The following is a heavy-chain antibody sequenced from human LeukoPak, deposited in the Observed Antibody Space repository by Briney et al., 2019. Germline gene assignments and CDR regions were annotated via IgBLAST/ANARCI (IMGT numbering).Heavy chain of an antibody. CDR2: IWYDGSNR. J-gene: IGHJ4*02. CDR1: GFTFSSYG. Sequence: PGGSLRLSCAASGFTFSSYGMHWVRQAPGKGLEWVAVIWYDGSNRYYADSVKGRFTISRDNSNNTLYLQMNSLRAEDTAVYYCARGCGSGWGKDYWGREPWSPSPQ. D-gene: IGHD6-19*01. V-gene: IGHV3-33*01. CDR3: ARGCGSGWGKDY.